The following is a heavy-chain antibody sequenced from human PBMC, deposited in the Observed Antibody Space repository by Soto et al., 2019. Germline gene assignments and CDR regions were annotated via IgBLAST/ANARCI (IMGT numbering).Heavy chain of an antibody. CDR2: ISYDGSNK. D-gene: IGHD6-6*01. CDR1: GFTFSSYG. V-gene: IGHV3-30*18. J-gene: IGHJ6*02. CDR3: AKVIAARPDYYYYGMDV. Sequence: VGSLRLSCAASGFTFSSYGMHWVRQAPGKGLGWVAVISYDGSNKYYADSVKGRFTISRDNSKNTLYLQMNSLRAEDTAVYYCAKVIAARPDYYYYGMDVWGQGTTVTVSS.